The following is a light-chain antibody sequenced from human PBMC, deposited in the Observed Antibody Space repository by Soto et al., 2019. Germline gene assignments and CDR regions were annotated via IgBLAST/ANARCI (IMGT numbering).Light chain of an antibody. CDR3: CSYTSRSTLYV. CDR1: SSDIGGYNY. V-gene: IGLV2-14*01. J-gene: IGLJ1*01. Sequence: QSVLTQPASVSGSPGQSITVSCTGTSSDIGGYNYVSWYQQHPGKAPKLMVYEVTNRPSGVSDRFSGSKSGNTASLTISGLQADDEGDYYCCSYTSRSTLYVFGTGTKVTVL. CDR2: EVT.